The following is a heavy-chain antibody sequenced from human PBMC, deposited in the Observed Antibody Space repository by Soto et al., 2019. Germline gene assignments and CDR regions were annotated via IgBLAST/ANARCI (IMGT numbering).Heavy chain of an antibody. CDR1: GFTLSSYA. J-gene: IGHJ4*02. CDR2: ISGSGDRT. Sequence: GGSLRLSCAASGFTLSSYAMSWVRQAPGKGLEWVSAISGSGDRTYYADSVRGRFTISRDISKNTLYLQMSSLRADDTAVYYCAKDLFRYFDWSNKFDYWGQGTLVTVSS. V-gene: IGHV3-23*01. D-gene: IGHD3-9*01. CDR3: AKDLFRYFDWSNKFDY.